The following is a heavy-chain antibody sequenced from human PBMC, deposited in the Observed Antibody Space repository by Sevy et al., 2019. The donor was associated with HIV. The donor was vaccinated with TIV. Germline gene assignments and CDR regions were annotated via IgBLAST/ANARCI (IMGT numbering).Heavy chain of an antibody. Sequence: GGSLRLSCAASQFIFSDYWMSWVRQAPGKGLEWVVNIKPDGSETYYVDSVKGRFTVSRDNAKKSVFLQMSRLRVDDTAVYFCARDVSSPYGDYEGYYFDLWGQGNLVTVSS. J-gene: IGHJ4*02. CDR1: QFIFSDYW. CDR2: IKPDGSET. D-gene: IGHD4-17*01. V-gene: IGHV3-7*01. CDR3: ARDVSSPYGDYEGYYFDL.